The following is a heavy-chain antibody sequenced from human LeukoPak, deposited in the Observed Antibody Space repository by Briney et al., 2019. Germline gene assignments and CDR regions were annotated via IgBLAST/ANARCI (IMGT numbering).Heavy chain of an antibody. CDR3: ARHGDNCSGGSCYPASLLFDY. J-gene: IGHJ4*02. Sequence: SETLSLTCIVSGGSISSNNYYWGWIRQPPGKGLEWIGSIYYSGSTYYNPSLKSRVTISVDTSKNQFSLKLSSVTAADTAVYYCARHGDNCSGGSCYPASLLFDYWGQGTLVTVSS. D-gene: IGHD2-15*01. CDR2: IYYSGST. CDR1: GGSISSNNYY. V-gene: IGHV4-39*01.